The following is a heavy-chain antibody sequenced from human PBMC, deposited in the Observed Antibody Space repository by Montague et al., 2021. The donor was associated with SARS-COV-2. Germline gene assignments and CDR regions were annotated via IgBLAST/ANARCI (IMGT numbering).Heavy chain of an antibody. Sequence: TLSLTCTVAGGFISSGGYYWSWVRQPPGKGLDWIGYIFYRGGTYYXXXLKSRVSMSVDTSKIQFSLNLTSVTAADTAVYYCARANYYVMTSKAYAMDVWGQGTTVTVSS. CDR3: ARANYYVMTSKAYAMDV. CDR2: IFYRGGT. J-gene: IGHJ6*02. CDR1: GGFISSGGYY. D-gene: IGHD3-16*01. V-gene: IGHV4-31*03.